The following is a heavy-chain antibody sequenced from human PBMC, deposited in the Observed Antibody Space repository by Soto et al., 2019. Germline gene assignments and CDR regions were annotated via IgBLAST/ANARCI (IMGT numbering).Heavy chain of an antibody. Sequence: SETLSLTCAVYGGSFSGYYWSWIRQPPGKGLEWIGEINHSGSTNYNPSLKSRVTISVDTSKNQFSLKLSSVTAADTAVYYCARGFKAAGITGTPLPCYFDYWGQGTLVTVSS. CDR2: INHSGST. CDR1: GGSFSGYY. D-gene: IGHD1-20*01. V-gene: IGHV4-34*01. CDR3: ARGFKAAGITGTPLPCYFDY. J-gene: IGHJ4*02.